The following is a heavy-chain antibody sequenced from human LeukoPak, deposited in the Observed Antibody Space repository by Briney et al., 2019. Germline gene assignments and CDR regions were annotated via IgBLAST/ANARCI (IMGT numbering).Heavy chain of an antibody. J-gene: IGHJ3*02. V-gene: IGHV3-64*01. CDR2: ISSNGGST. Sequence: GGSLRLSCAASGFTFSSYAMHWVRQAPGKGLEYVSAISSNGGSTYYANSVKGRFTISRVNSKNTLYLQMGSLRAEDMAVYYCARDQGGYCSGGSCYSPAFDIWGQGTMVTVSS. CDR1: GFTFSSYA. CDR3: ARDQGGYCSGGSCYSPAFDI. D-gene: IGHD2-15*01.